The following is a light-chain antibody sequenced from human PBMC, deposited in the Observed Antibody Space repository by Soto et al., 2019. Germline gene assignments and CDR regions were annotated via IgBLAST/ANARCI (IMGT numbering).Light chain of an antibody. CDR2: DTS. V-gene: IGKV3-11*01. CDR1: QFLSSY. CDR3: HQRQSWPRT. J-gene: IGKJ1*01. Sequence: EVVLTQSPATLSLAPGERATLSCRASQFLSSYLAWYQQKPGQPPRLLIYDTSNRATGIPARFSASGSGTDFTLTISDVQPEDFALYYCHQRQSWPRTFGQGTKVDIK.